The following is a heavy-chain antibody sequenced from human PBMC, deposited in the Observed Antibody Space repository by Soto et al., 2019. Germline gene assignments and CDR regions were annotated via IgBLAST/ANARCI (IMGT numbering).Heavy chain of an antibody. CDR1: GGTFSSYA. V-gene: IGHV1-69*06. D-gene: IGHD3-3*01. J-gene: IGHJ4*02. CDR3: ARGETYYDLWTGYSPLAY. CDR2: IIPIFGAT. Sequence: QVQLVQSGAEVRKPGSSVNVSCKASGGTFSSYAISWVRQAPGQGLEWMGGIIPIFGATKYAQKFQGRVTITADKSTSTAYMELGSLRSADTAVYSCARGETYYDLWTGYSPLAYWGQGTLVTVSS.